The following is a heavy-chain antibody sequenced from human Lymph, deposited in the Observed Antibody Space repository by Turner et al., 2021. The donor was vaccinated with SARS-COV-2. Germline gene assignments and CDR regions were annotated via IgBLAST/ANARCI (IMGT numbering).Heavy chain of an antibody. CDR2: TKQNVSEK. Sequence: EVQLVASGGGLVQPGGSLRLSCSASGCPFRYYWMSWVRLARGKGLEWVANTKQNVSEKYYVDSVKCRFTISRDNAKISLVLQMNSLSSEDTAVYYCARIGSSSWYFDYWGQGTLVTVSS. CDR3: ARIGSSSWYFDY. V-gene: IGHV3-7*01. CDR1: GCPFRYYW. D-gene: IGHD1-26*01. J-gene: IGHJ4*02.